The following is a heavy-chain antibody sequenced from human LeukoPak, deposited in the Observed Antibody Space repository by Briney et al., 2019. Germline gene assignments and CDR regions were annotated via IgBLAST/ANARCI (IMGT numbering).Heavy chain of an antibody. CDR1: GYTLTELS. J-gene: IGHJ6*02. CDR3: ATHGLYYYYGMDV. CDR2: FDPEDGET. Sequence: ASVKVSCKVSGYTLTELSMHRVRQAPGKGLEWMGGFDPEDGETIYAQKFQGRVTVTEDTSTDTAYMELSSLRSEDTAVYYCATHGLYYYYGMDVWGQGTTVTVSS. V-gene: IGHV1-24*01.